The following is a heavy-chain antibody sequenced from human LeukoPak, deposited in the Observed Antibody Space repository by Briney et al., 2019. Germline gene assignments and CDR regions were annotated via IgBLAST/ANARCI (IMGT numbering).Heavy chain of an antibody. CDR2: ISSSSTI. Sequence: GGSLRLSCAASGFTFSSYEMNWVRQAPGKGLEWVSYISSSSTIYYADSVKGRFTISRDNAKNSLYLQMNSLRAEDTAVYYCARDRRYSSGWFIPKDAFDIWGQGTMVTVSS. CDR1: GFTFSSYE. D-gene: IGHD6-19*01. V-gene: IGHV3-48*03. CDR3: ARDRRYSSGWFIPKDAFDI. J-gene: IGHJ3*02.